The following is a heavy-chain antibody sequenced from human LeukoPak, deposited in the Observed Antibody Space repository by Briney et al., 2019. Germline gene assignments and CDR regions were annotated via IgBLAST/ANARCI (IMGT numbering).Heavy chain of an antibody. J-gene: IGHJ4*02. Sequence: GGSLRLSCAVSGLTFSSYAMSWVRQAPGKGLQWVSAISNGGGTAYYAESVKGRFTISRDNSKSTLYLQMNSLRAEDTAIYYCAARPLMPPRFDYWGQGALVTVSA. CDR3: AARPLMPPRFDY. CDR2: ISNGGGTA. V-gene: IGHV3-23*01. D-gene: IGHD2-2*01. CDR1: GLTFSSYA.